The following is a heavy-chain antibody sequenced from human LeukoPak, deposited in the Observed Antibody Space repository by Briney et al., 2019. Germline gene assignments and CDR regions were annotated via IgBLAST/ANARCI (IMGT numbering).Heavy chain of an antibody. CDR3: AREMGSSRKVYYFDY. V-gene: IGHV1-18*01. J-gene: IGHJ4*02. Sequence: GASVKVSCKASGYTFTSYGISWVRQAPGQGLEWMGWISAYNGNTNYAQKFQGRVTITTDESTSTAYMELSSLRSEDTAVYYCAREMGSSRKVYYFDYWGQGTLVTVSS. CDR2: ISAYNGNT. CDR1: GYTFTSYG. D-gene: IGHD1-26*01.